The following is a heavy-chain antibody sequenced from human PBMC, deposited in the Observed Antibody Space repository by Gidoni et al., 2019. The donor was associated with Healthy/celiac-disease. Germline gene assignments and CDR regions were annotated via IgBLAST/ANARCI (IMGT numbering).Heavy chain of an antibody. CDR1: GYSFTSYW. J-gene: IGHJ5*02. V-gene: IGHV5-10-1*01. D-gene: IGHD6-19*01. CDR2: IDPSDSYT. CDR3: ARSGIAVAGTNWFDP. Sequence: EVQLVPSGAEVKKPGESLRISCKGSGYSFTSYWISWVRQMPGKGLEWMGRIDPSDSYTNYSPSFQGHVTISADKSISTAYLQWSSLKASDTAMYYCARSGIAVAGTNWFDPWGQGTLVTVSS.